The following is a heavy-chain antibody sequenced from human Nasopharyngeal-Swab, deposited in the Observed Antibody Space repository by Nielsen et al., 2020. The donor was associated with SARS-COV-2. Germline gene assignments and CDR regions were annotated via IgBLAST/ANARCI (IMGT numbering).Heavy chain of an antibody. J-gene: IGHJ5*02. CDR2: INPGGGSA. D-gene: IGHD2-15*01. CDR3: ARGGDPREVVAATDCFDP. V-gene: IGHV1-46*01. Sequence: WVRQAPGQGLEWMGIINPGGGSARYSQNFQGRVTMTRGTSTNTVYMELYSLTSEDTAVYYCARGGDPREVVAATDCFDPWGQGTLVTVSS.